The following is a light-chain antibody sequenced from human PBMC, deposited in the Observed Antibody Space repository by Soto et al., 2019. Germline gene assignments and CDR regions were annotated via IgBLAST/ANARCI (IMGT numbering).Light chain of an antibody. Sequence: QSVLTQPPSVSGAPGQRVTISCTGSSSNIGAGYDVHWYQQLPETAPKLLIYGNSNRPSGVPDRFSGSKSGTSASLAITGLQAEDEADYYCQSYDSRLSAYVFGTGTKLTVL. CDR1: SSNIGAGYD. J-gene: IGLJ1*01. CDR2: GNS. CDR3: QSYDSRLSAYV. V-gene: IGLV1-40*01.